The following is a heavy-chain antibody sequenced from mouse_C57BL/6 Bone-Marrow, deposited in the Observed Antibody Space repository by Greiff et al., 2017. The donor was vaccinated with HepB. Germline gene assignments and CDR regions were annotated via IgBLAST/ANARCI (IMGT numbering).Heavy chain of an antibody. V-gene: IGHV5-9-1*02. CDR3: TREYYYGSSHYYAMDY. Sequence: EVQLVESGEGLVKPGGSLKLSCAASGFTFSSYAMSWVRQTPEKRLEWVAYISSGGDYIYYADTVKGRFTISRDNARNTLYLQMSSLKSEDTAMYYCTREYYYGSSHYYAMDYWGQGTSVTVSS. CDR1: GFTFSSYA. J-gene: IGHJ4*01. CDR2: ISSGGDYI. D-gene: IGHD1-1*01.